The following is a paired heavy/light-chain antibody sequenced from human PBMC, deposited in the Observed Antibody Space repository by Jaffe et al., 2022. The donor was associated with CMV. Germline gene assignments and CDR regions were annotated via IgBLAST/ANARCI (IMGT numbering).Heavy chain of an antibody. J-gene: IGHJ6*03. CDR1: GGYIDDYY. CDR2: MFFFGRT. CDR3: ARDSPNYDLAYYYMDV. V-gene: IGHV4-59*01. D-gene: IGHD3-3*01. Sequence: QVQLQESGPGLVKPSETLSLTCTVSGGYIDDYYWTWIRQSPGKGLEWVGSMFFFGRTSYNPSLKSRGTISIDTSKNQVSLQLTSVTAADTAIYYCARDSPNYDLAYYYMDVWGRGTTVIVSS.
Light chain of an antibody. CDR1: SSSVGSNA. Sequence: QSVLTQSPSVSGTPGQRVTLFCSGGSSSVGSNAVDWYQQLPGTAPKLLIYSNDQRPSGVPDRFSGSKSGSSASLVISGLQSEDEADYYCATRDDSLQAWVFGGGTKLTVL. CDR3: ATRDDSLQAWV. V-gene: IGLV1-44*01. J-gene: IGLJ3*02. CDR2: SND.